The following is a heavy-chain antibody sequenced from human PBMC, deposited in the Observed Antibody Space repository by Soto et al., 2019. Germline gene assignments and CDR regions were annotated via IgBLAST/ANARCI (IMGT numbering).Heavy chain of an antibody. V-gene: IGHV3-23*01. Sequence: PGGSLRLSFSASGFTFSDYAMSWVLHAPLNLLEWLSLISGTGVPTLYSGSVKGRFTIYRVNSKNTMYLQMSNLRAEDTAVYLCARIGPYCGGDCYTDFDFWGLGTPVTVSS. CDR3: ARIGPYCGGDCYTDFDF. CDR1: GFTFSDYA. CDR2: ISGTGVPT. J-gene: IGHJ4*02. D-gene: IGHD2-21*02.